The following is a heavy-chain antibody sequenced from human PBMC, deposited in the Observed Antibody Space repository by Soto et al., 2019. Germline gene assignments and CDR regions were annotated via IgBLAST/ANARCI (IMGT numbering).Heavy chain of an antibody. CDR1: GFTFSNHA. V-gene: IGHV3-23*01. D-gene: IGHD1-20*01. CDR3: AKDISLYYYYYYMDV. J-gene: IGHJ6*03. CDR2: ISGSGGST. Sequence: PGGSLRLSCAASGFTFSNHAMSWVRQAPGKGLEWVSAISGSGGSTYYADSVKGRFTISRDNSKNTLYLQMNSLRAEDTAVYYCAKDISLYYYYYYMDVWGKGTTVTVSS.